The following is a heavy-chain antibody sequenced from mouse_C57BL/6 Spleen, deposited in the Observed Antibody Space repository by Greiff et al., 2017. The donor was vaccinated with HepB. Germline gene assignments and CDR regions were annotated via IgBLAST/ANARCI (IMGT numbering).Heavy chain of an antibody. CDR2: INPSNGGT. J-gene: IGHJ1*03. CDR1: GYTFTSYW. Sequence: QVQLQQPGTELVKPGASVKLSCKASGYTFTSYWMHWVKQRPGQGLEWIGNINPSNGGTNYNEKFKSKATLTVDKSSSTAYMQLSSLTSEDSAVYYCASYDGYYRGDWYFDVWGTGTTVTVSS. CDR3: ASYDGYYRGDWYFDV. D-gene: IGHD2-3*01. V-gene: IGHV1-53*01.